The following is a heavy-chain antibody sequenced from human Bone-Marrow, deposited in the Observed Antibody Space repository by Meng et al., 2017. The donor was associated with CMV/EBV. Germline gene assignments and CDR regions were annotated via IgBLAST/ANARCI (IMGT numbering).Heavy chain of an antibody. CDR3: VRQVPATVFWFDP. J-gene: IGHJ5*02. V-gene: IGHV4-30-2*01. CDR2: IYPSGST. CDR1: GGSIASCCYS. D-gene: IGHD2-2*01. Sequence: SGGSIASCCYSWSWLRQPPGQGLEWIGHIYPSGSTFYIPSLKSRVTMSLDRSKNQFSLKVASVTAADTAVYYCVRQVPATVFWFDPWGQGTLVTVSS.